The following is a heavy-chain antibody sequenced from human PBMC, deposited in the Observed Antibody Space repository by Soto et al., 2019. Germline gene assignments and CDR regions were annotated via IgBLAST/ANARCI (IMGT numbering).Heavy chain of an antibody. CDR2: MYHSGST. CDR1: GGSISSGGYS. Sequence: PSETLSLTCAVSGGSISSGGYSWSWIRQPPGKGLEWIGYMYHSGSTYYNPSLKSRVTISVDKSKNQFSLKLSSVTAADTAVYFCARVHNVLLWFGELFGWFDPWGQGTLVTVSS. J-gene: IGHJ5*02. D-gene: IGHD3-10*01. CDR3: ARVHNVLLWFGELFGWFDP. V-gene: IGHV4-30-2*01.